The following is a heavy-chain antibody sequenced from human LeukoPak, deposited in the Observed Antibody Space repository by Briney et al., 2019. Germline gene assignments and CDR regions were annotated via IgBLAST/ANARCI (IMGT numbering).Heavy chain of an antibody. Sequence: QPGGSLRLSCAASGFTFSSYGMHWVRQAPGKGLEWVAFIQNDGTNQYYADSVKGRFTISRDNSKNTLFLQMNSLRDEDTALYYCANIRDQGIDYWGQGTLVTVSS. CDR3: ANIRDQGIDY. J-gene: IGHJ4*02. V-gene: IGHV3-30*02. CDR1: GFTFSSYG. CDR2: IQNDGTNQ. D-gene: IGHD2-2*01.